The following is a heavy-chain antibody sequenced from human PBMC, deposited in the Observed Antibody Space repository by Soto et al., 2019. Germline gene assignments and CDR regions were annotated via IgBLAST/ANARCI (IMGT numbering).Heavy chain of an antibody. CDR1: GFTFGSYP. CDR3: ARGGMSRLRWVFDY. J-gene: IGHJ4*02. V-gene: IGHV3-64*01. Sequence: EVQLVESGGGLVQPGGSLRLSCAASGFTFGSYPMHWVRQAPGKGLEYVSAISTNGDSTFYANSVKGRFTISRDNSKDTLYLQMGSLRADDMGVYYCARGGMSRLRWVFDYGGQGTLVTASS. CDR2: ISTNGDST. D-gene: IGHD3-10*01.